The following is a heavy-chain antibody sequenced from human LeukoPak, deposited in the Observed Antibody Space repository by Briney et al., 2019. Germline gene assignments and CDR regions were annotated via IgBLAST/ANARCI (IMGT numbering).Heavy chain of an antibody. CDR3: AGGIFGVVINAFHI. J-gene: IGHJ3*02. CDR1: GGSISSYH. Sequence: PSETLSLTCTVSGGSISSYHWSWSRQPPGKGLEWIGDTYNSGSTNYNHSLKSRVTISVDTSKNQFSLKLSSVTAAHTGVYYCAGGIFGVVINAFHIWGQGTMVTVSS. V-gene: IGHV4-59*01. CDR2: TYNSGST. D-gene: IGHD3-3*01.